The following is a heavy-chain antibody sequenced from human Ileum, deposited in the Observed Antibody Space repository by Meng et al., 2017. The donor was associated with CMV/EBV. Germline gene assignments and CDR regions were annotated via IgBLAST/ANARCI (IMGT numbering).Heavy chain of an antibody. J-gene: IGHJ4*02. CDR3: ARDREHTYGYTFEY. CDR2: VYNRDRT. CDR1: GGPISTYC. D-gene: IGHD5-24*01. Sequence: QVHLQESGPGLLTPSETLFLTCTVSGGPISTYCWNWIRQPAGRELEWIGRVYNRDRTTYNPSLKSRVTMSVDTSKNQFSLTLYSVTAADTAVYFCARDREHTYGYTFEYWGQGTLVTVSS. V-gene: IGHV4-4*07.